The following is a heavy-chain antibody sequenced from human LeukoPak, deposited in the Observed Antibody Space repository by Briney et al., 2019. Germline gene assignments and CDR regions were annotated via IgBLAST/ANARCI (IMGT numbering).Heavy chain of an antibody. V-gene: IGHV1-69*13. Sequence: SVKVSCKASGGTFSSYAISWVRQAPGQGLEWMGGIIPIFGTANYAQKFQGRVTITADESTSTAYMELSSLRSEDTAVHYCARGPEMATITPYYFDYWGQGTLVTVSS. CDR2: IIPIFGTA. CDR3: ARGPEMATITPYYFDY. J-gene: IGHJ4*02. CDR1: GGTFSSYA. D-gene: IGHD5-24*01.